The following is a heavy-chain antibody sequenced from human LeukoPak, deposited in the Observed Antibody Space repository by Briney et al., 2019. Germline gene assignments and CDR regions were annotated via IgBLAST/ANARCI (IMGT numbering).Heavy chain of an antibody. J-gene: IGHJ4*02. CDR1: GGSISSSSYY. CDR2: IYYSGST. CDR3: ARINWNYVDY. V-gene: IGHV4-39*01. D-gene: IGHD1-20*01. Sequence: KPSETLSLTCTVSGGSISSSSYYWGWIRQPPGKGLEWIGSIYYSGSTYYNPPLKSRVTISVDTSKNQFSLKLSSVTAADTAVYYCARINWNYVDYWGQGTLVTVSS.